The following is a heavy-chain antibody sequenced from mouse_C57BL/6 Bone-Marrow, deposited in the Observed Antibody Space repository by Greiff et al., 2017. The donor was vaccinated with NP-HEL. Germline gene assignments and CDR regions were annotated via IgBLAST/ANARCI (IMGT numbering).Heavy chain of an antibody. J-gene: IGHJ3*01. CDR1: GFTFSSYG. CDR3: ENHELCA. CDR2: ISSGGGYT. Sequence: EVKVVESGGDLVKPGGSLKLSCAASGFTFSSYGMSWVRQTPDKRLEWVATISSGGGYTYYPDSVKGRFTISRDNAKNTLYLQMSSLKSEDTAMYYCENHELCAWGQGTLVTVSA. D-gene: IGHD4-1*01. V-gene: IGHV5-6*01.